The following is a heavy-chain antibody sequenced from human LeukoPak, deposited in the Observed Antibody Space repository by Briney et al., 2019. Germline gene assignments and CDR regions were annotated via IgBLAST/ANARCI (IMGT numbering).Heavy chain of an antibody. CDR3: ARGPPPDFDY. J-gene: IGHJ4*02. V-gene: IGHV4-4*07. Sequence: SETLSLTCTVSGDSISSYYWSWIRQPAGKGLEWIGRIHPSGSTNYNPSLKSRVTLSVDTSKNQFSLKLSSVTAADTAVYYCARGPPPDFDYWGRGTLSPSPQ. CDR1: GDSISSYY. CDR2: IHPSGST.